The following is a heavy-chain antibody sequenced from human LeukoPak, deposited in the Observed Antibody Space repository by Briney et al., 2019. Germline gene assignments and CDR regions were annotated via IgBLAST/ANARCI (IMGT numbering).Heavy chain of an antibody. J-gene: IGHJ4*02. CDR3: ARDSILTGEFDY. V-gene: IGHV1-2*02. CDR2: MNPNSGGT. CDR1: GYTFSDYY. Sequence: GASVKVSCKASGYTFSDYYIHWVRQAPGQGLKWMGWMNPNSGGTDYAQKLQGRVTMTTDTSTSTAYMELRSLRSDDTAVYYCARDSILTGEFDYWGQGTLVTVSS. D-gene: IGHD3-9*01.